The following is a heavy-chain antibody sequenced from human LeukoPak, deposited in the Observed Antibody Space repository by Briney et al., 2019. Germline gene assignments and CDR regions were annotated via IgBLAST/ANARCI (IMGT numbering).Heavy chain of an antibody. CDR3: ARDTTGTDGGDY. V-gene: IGHV3-21*01. J-gene: IGHJ4*02. CDR2: ISSSSYI. CDR1: GFTFSSYW. D-gene: IGHD1-1*01. Sequence: PGGSLRLSCAASGFTFSSYWMSWVRQAPGKGLEWVSSISSSSYIYYADSVKGRFTISRDNAKNSLYLQMNSLRAEDTAVYYCARDTTGTDGGDYWGQGTLVTVSS.